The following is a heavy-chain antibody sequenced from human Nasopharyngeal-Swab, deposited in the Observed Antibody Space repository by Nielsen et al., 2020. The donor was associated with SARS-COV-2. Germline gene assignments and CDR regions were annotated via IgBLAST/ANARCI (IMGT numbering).Heavy chain of an antibody. V-gene: IGHV3-23*01. J-gene: IGHJ4*02. CDR3: AKVRPIETTHRDFDY. CDR2: ISGSAGAT. Sequence: VRQAPGKGLEWVSAISGSAGATYYADSLKGRFTISRANSKNTVYLQMNSLRAEDAAVYNCAKVRPIETTHRDFDYWGQGILVTVSS. D-gene: IGHD4-11*01.